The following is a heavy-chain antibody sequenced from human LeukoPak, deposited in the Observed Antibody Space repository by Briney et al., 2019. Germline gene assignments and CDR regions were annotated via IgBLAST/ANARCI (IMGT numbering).Heavy chain of an antibody. J-gene: IGHJ4*02. Sequence: GESLKISRNGSGYSLTSYWISWVRQIPGKGLEWMGRIDPSDSYTNYSPSFQGHVTISADKSISTAYLQWSSLKASDTAMYYCASLYGGSPPYDFDYWGQGTLVTVSS. CDR3: ASLYGGSPPYDFDY. CDR1: GYSLTSYW. CDR2: IDPSDSYT. D-gene: IGHD5-12*01. V-gene: IGHV5-10-1*01.